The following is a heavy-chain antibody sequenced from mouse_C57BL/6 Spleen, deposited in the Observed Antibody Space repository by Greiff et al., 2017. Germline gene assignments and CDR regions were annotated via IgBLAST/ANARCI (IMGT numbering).Heavy chain of an antibody. V-gene: IGHV7-3*01. CDR3: ATLYGNYVWYIDV. J-gene: IGHJ1*03. CDR2: IRNKANGYTT. CDR1: GFTFTDYY. D-gene: IGHD2-1*01. Sequence: EVKVVESGGGLVQPGGSLSLSCAASGFTFTDYYMSWVRQPPGKALEWLGFIRNKANGYTTEYSASVKGRFTISRDNSQSILYLQMNALRAEDSATYCCATLYGNYVWYIDVWGTGTTVTVSS.